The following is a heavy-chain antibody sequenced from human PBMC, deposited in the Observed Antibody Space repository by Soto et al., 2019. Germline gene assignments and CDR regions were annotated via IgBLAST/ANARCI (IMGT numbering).Heavy chain of an antibody. Sequence: SETLSLTCAVYGGSFSGYYWSWIRQPPGKGLEWIGEINHSGSTNYNPSLKSRVTISVDTSKNQFSLKLSSVTAADTAVYYCARGGIAVAGFSDYWGQGTLVTVSS. CDR2: INHSGST. V-gene: IGHV4-34*01. CDR3: ARGGIAVAGFSDY. D-gene: IGHD6-19*01. CDR1: GGSFSGYY. J-gene: IGHJ4*02.